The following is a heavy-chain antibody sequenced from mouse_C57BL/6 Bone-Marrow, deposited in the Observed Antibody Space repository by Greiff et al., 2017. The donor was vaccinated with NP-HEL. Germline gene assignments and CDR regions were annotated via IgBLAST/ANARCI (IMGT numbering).Heavy chain of an antibody. CDR3: ARYYYGSQYYFDY. CDR2: IDPSDSYT. Sequence: QVQLQQPGAELVKPGASVKLSCKASGYTFTSYWMQWVKQRPGQGLEWIGEIDPSDSYTNYNQKFKGKATLTVVTSSSTAYMQLSSLTSEDSAVYYCARYYYGSQYYFDYWGQGTTLTVSS. CDR1: GYTFTSYW. D-gene: IGHD1-1*01. J-gene: IGHJ2*01. V-gene: IGHV1-50*01.